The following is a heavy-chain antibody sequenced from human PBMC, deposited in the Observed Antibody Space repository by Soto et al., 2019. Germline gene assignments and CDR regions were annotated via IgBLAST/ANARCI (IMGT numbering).Heavy chain of an antibody. CDR1: GYPFTSYC. CDR2: INPSGGST. CDR3: ARVVGATPTYDY. D-gene: IGHD1-26*01. J-gene: IGHJ4*02. V-gene: IGHV1-46*01. Sequence: ASVKLSCKASGYPFTSYCIHWVRQAPGQGLEWMGIINPSGGSTSYAQKFQGRVTMTRDTSTSTVYMELSSLRSEDTAVYYCARVVGATPTYDYWGQGTLVTVSS.